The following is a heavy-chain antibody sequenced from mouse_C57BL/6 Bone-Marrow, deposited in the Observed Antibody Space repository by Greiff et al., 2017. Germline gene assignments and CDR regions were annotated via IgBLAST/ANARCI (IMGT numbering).Heavy chain of an antibody. CDR2: IYPGDGDT. V-gene: IGHV1-82*01. CDR3: ARRRITTVVPFDV. J-gene: IGHJ1*03. CDR1: GYAFSSSW. D-gene: IGHD1-1*01. Sequence: VQLQQSGPELVKPGASVKISCKASGYAFSSSWMNWVKQRPGKGLEWIGRIYPGDGDTNYNGKFKGKATLTADKSSSTAYMQLSSLTSEDSAVYFCARRRITTVVPFDVSGTGTTVTVSS.